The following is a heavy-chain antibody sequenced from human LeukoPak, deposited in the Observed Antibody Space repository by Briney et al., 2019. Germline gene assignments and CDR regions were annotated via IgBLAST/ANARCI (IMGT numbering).Heavy chain of an antibody. Sequence: ASVKVSCKASGYTFTGYHIHWVRQAPGQGLEWMGRTNPYSGDTNFAQKFQGRVTMTRDMSITTAYMDLSSLTPDDTAVYFCARDQGSLTRSWYTGYWGQGTQVTVSS. CDR3: ARDQGSLTRSWYTGY. D-gene: IGHD6-13*01. CDR1: GYTFTGYH. V-gene: IGHV1-2*06. CDR2: TNPYSGDT. J-gene: IGHJ4*02.